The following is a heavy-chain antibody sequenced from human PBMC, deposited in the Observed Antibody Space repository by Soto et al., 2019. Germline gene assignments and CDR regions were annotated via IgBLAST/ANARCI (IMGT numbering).Heavy chain of an antibody. V-gene: IGHV4-31*03. D-gene: IGHD2-15*01. CDR2: IYYSGST. CDR1: GGSISSGGYY. CDR3: ARDAPIGYCSGGSCFEGWFDP. Sequence: QVQLQESGPGLVKPSQTLSLTCTVSGGSISSGGYYWSWIHQHPGKGLEWIGYIYYSGSTYYNPSLKSRVTISVDTSKNQFSLKLSSVTAADTAVYYCARDAPIGYCSGGSCFEGWFDPWGQGTLVTVSS. J-gene: IGHJ5*02.